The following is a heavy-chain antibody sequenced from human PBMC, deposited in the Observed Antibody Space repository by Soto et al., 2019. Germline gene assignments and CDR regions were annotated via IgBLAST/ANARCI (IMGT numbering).Heavy chain of an antibody. CDR3: ARRYGYSFYY. Sequence: QVQLQESGPGLVKPSETLSLTCTVSGGSIGSYYWSWIRQPPGKGLEWIGYIYYSGSTNYNPSLKSRVTISVDTSKNQFSLKLSSVTAADTAVYYCARRYGYSFYYWGQGTLVTVSS. CDR1: GGSIGSYY. J-gene: IGHJ4*02. D-gene: IGHD1-1*01. CDR2: IYYSGST. V-gene: IGHV4-59*08.